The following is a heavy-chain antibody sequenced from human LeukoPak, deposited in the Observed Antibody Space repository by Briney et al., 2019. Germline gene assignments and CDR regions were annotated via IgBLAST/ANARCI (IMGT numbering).Heavy chain of an antibody. CDR3: ATYEGYCISTTCYIDRPAFDY. V-gene: IGHV4-31*09. CDR1: GGSISSGGYY. CDR2: IYYSGST. Sequence: SQTLSLTCTVSGGSISSGGYYWSWIRQHPGKGLEWIGYIYYSGSTYYNPSLKSRVTISVDRSKNQFSLKLSSVTAADTAVYYCATYEGYCISTTCYIDRPAFDYWGQGTLVTVSS. J-gene: IGHJ4*02. D-gene: IGHD2/OR15-2a*01.